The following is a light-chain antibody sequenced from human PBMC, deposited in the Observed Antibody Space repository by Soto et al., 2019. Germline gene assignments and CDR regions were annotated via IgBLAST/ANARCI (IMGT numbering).Light chain of an antibody. Sequence: QSVLTQSASVSGSPGQSITISCTGTSSDVGGYNYVSWYQQHPGKAPKLIIYDLSNRPSGVSTRFSGSKSGNTASLTISGLQAEDEADYSCSSYTSTNSCVFGGGTKLTVL. V-gene: IGLV2-14*01. J-gene: IGLJ3*02. CDR1: SSDVGGYNY. CDR3: SSYTSTNSCV. CDR2: DLS.